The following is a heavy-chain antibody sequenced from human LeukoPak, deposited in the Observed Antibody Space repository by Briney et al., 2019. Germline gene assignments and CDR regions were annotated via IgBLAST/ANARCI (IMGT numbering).Heavy chain of an antibody. CDR1: GYSFTSYW. CDR2: IYPGDSDT. CDR3: ARLGGITMVRGIAFDI. Sequence: GESLKISCKGSGYSFTSYWIGWVRQMPGKGLEWMGIIYPGDSDTRYSPSFQGQVTISADKSISTAYLQWSSLKASDTAMYYCARLGGITMVRGIAFDIWGQGTMVTVSS. V-gene: IGHV5-51*01. J-gene: IGHJ3*02. D-gene: IGHD3-10*01.